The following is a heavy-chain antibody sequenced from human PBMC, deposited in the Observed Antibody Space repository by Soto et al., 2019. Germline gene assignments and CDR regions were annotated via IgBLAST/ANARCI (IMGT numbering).Heavy chain of an antibody. Sequence: GGSLRLSCSASGFTFSSYAMHWVRQAPGKGLEYVSVISSNGGSTYHADSVKGRFTISRDNSKNTLYLQMNSLRAEDTAVYYCARGARDFDQWGQGTLVTVSS. CDR3: ARGARDFDQ. CDR1: GFTFSSYA. CDR2: ISSNGGST. V-gene: IGHV3-64*04. J-gene: IGHJ4*02. D-gene: IGHD3-16*01.